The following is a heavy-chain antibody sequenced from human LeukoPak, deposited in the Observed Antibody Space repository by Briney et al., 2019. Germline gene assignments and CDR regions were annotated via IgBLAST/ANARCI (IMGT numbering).Heavy chain of an antibody. CDR1: GGSISSGDYY. V-gene: IGHV4-61*08. D-gene: IGHD1-26*01. CDR2: IYYSGST. J-gene: IGHJ4*02. Sequence: SETLSLTCTVSGGSISSGDYYWSWIRQPPGKGLEWIGYIYYSGSTNYNPSPKSRVTISVDTSKNQFSLKLSSVTAADTAVYYCARRAPEATEDYWGQGTLVTVSS. CDR3: ARRAPEATEDY.